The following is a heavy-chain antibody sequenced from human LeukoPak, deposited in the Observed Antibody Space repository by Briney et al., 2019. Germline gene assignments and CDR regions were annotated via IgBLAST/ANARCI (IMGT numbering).Heavy chain of an antibody. V-gene: IGHV4-34*01. Sequence: SETLSLTCAVYGGSFSGYYWSWIRQPPGKGLEWIGEINHSGSTNYNPSLKSRVTISVDTSKNQFSLKLSSVTAADTAVYYCVRLAPYSSSNYWGQGTLVTVSS. CDR1: GGSFSGYY. CDR3: VRLAPYSSSNY. D-gene: IGHD6-6*01. CDR2: INHSGST. J-gene: IGHJ4*02.